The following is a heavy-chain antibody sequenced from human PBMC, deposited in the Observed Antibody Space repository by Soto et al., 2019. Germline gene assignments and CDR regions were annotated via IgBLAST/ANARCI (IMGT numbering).Heavy chain of an antibody. CDR3: ARSDGRY. Sequence: PSETLSLTCPVSGGSISSYYWSWIRQPPGKGLEWNGYIYYSGSTNYNPSLKSRVTISVDTSKNQFSLKLSSVTAADTAVYYCARSDGRYWGQGTLVTVSS. J-gene: IGHJ4*02. CDR1: GGSISSYY. V-gene: IGHV4-59*01. CDR2: IYYSGST.